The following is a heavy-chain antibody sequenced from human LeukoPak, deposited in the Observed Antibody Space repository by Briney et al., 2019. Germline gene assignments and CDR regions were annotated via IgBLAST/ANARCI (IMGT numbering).Heavy chain of an antibody. CDR2: IYTSGST. V-gene: IGHV4-61*02. CDR1: GGSISSGTYY. J-gene: IGHJ3*02. D-gene: IGHD6-13*01. Sequence: SQTLSLTCTVSGGSISSGTYYWSWIRQPAGKGLEWSGRIYTSGSTNYNPSLKSRVTISVDASKNQFSLKMSSVTAADPAVYYCARGGGKQQLAFDIWGQGTMVTVSS. CDR3: ARGGGKQQLAFDI.